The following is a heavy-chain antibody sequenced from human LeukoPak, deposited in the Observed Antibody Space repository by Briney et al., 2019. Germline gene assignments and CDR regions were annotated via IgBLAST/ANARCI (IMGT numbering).Heavy chain of an antibody. D-gene: IGHD3-22*01. J-gene: IGHJ4*02. CDR3: ARGSPSRYNYDSSGYYGGYFDY. CDR2: ISAYNGKT. V-gene: IGHV1-18*01. CDR1: GYTFTTYG. Sequence: GASVKVSCKASGYTFTTYGISWVRQAPAQGLEWMGWISAYNGKTYYAQKLQGRVTMTTDTSTSTAYMELRSLRSDDTAVYYCARGSPSRYNYDSSGYYGGYFDYWGQGTPVTVSS.